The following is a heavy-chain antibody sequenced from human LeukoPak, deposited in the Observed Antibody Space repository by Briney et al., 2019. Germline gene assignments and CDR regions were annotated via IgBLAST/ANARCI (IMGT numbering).Heavy chain of an antibody. CDR3: AKGVTGLYYFDY. CDR1: GFTFSSYA. V-gene: IGHV3-23*01. Sequence: GGSLRLSCAASGFTFSSYAMSWVRQAPGKGLEWVSAISGSGGSTYYADSVKGRFTISRDNSNNTLYLQMNSLRAEDTAVYYCAKGVTGLYYFDYWGQGTLVTVSS. J-gene: IGHJ4*02. CDR2: ISGSGGST. D-gene: IGHD3-9*01.